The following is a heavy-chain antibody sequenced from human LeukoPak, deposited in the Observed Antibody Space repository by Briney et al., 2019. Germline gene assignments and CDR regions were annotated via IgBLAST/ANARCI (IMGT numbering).Heavy chain of an antibody. J-gene: IGHJ4*02. Sequence: SETLSLTCTVSGGSISDYYWSWIRQPAGKGLEWIGRIYPSGSANYSPSLKSRFTMSVDTSKNQFSLRLSSVTAADTAVYYCARDTGYFGSGGFDLWGQGTLVTVSS. CDR2: IYPSGSA. CDR1: GGSISDYY. CDR3: ARDTGYFGSGGFDL. V-gene: IGHV4-4*07. D-gene: IGHD3-10*01.